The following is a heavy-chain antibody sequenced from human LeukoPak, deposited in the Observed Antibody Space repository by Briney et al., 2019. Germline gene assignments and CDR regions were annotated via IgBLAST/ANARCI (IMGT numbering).Heavy chain of an antibody. V-gene: IGHV3-66*04. J-gene: IGHJ4*02. CDR2: IYSGGST. CDR3: ARQTAARDYDY. Sequence: GGSLRLSCAASGFTVSSNYMSWVRQAPGKGLEWVSVIYSGGSTYYPDSVKGRFSISRDNSKNTLYLQMNSLRAEDTAVYYCARQTAARDYDYWGQGTLVTVSS. CDR1: GFTVSSNY. D-gene: IGHD6-6*01.